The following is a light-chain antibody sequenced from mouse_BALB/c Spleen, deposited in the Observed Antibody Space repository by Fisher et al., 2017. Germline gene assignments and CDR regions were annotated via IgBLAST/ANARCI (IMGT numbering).Light chain of an antibody. V-gene: IGKV4-59*01. CDR2: RTS. Sequence: IVMTQSTAIMSASPGEKVTMTCSASSSVSYMHWYQQKSGASPKPLIHRTSNLASGVPARFSGSRSGTSYSLTISSMEAEDAATYYCQQWSSNPLTFGAGTKLELK. J-gene: IGKJ5*01. CDR3: QQWSSNPLT. CDR1: SSVSY.